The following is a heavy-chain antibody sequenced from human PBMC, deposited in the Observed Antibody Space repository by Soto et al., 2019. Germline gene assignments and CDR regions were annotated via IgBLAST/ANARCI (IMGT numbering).Heavy chain of an antibody. J-gene: IGHJ4*02. D-gene: IGHD5-18*01. Sequence: VQLVESGGGVVQPGRSLRLSCAASGFTFSSYGMHWVRQAPGKGLEWVAVIWYDGSNKYYADSVKGRFTISRDNSKNTLYLQMNSLRAEDTAVYYCARSDTAMVKDYWGQGTLVTVSS. CDR2: IWYDGSNK. CDR3: ARSDTAMVKDY. CDR1: GFTFSSYG. V-gene: IGHV3-33*01.